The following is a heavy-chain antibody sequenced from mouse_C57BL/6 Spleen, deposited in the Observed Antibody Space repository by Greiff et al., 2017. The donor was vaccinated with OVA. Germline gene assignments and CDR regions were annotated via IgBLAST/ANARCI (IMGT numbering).Heavy chain of an antibody. CDR2: IWSGGST. V-gene: IGHV2-2*01. Sequence: VQLQESGPGLVQPSQSLSITCTVSGFSLTSYGVHWVRQSPGKGLEWLGVIWSGGSTDYNAAFISRLSISKDNSKSQVFFKMNSLQADDTAIYYCARNSYYDYDDRGYFDYWGQGTTLTVSS. J-gene: IGHJ2*01. CDR1: GFSLTSYG. CDR3: ARNSYYDYDDRGYFDY. D-gene: IGHD2-4*01.